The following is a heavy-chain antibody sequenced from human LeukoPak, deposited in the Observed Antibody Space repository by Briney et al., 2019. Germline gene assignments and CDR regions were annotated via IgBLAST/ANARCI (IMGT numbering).Heavy chain of an antibody. CDR1: GGTFSSYD. J-gene: IGHJ6*03. V-gene: IGHV1-69*05. D-gene: IGHD3-9*01. Sequence: SVKVSCKASGGTFSSYDISWVRQAPGQGLEWMGGIIPIFGTANYAQKFQGRVTITTDESTSTAYMELSSLRSEDTAVYYCARVLSRLAPDYYYMDVWGKGTTVTVSS. CDR2: IIPIFGTA. CDR3: ARVLSRLAPDYYYMDV.